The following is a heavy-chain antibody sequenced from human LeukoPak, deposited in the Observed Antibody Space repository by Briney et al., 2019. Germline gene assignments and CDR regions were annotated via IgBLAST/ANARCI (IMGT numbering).Heavy chain of an antibody. CDR2: INHSGST. D-gene: IGHD2-15*01. CDR1: GGSFSGYY. V-gene: IGHV4-34*01. Sequence: SETLSLTCAVYGGSFSGYYWSWIRQPPGKGLEWIGEINHSGSTNYNPSLKSRVTISVDTSKNQFSLKLSPVTAADTAVYYCARVAVVVVAATGGLLGYFDYWGQGTLVTVSS. CDR3: ARVAVVVVAATGGLLGYFDY. J-gene: IGHJ4*02.